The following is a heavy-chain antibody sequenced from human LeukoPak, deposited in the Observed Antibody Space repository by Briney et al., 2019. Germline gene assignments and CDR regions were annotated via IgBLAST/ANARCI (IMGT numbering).Heavy chain of an antibody. J-gene: IGHJ4*02. D-gene: IGHD3-9*01. V-gene: IGHV4-38-2*01. Sequence: SETLSLTCAVSGYSISSGYYWGWIRQPPGQGLEWIGSIYHSGSTYYNPSLKSRVTISVDTSKNQFSLKLSSVTAADTAVYYCAGRRGRSYDILTGNSNYFDYWGQGTLVTVSS. CDR1: GYSISSGYY. CDR3: AGRRGRSYDILTGNSNYFDY. CDR2: IYHSGST.